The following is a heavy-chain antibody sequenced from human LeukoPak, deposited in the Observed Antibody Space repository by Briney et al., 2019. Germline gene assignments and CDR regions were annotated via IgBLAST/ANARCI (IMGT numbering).Heavy chain of an antibody. D-gene: IGHD3-22*01. CDR1: GGSISSGDYY. Sequence: SETLSLTCTVSGGSISSGDYYWSWIRRPPGKGLEWIGYIYYSGSTYYNPSLKSRVTISVDTSKNQFSLKLSSVTAADTAVYYCARDEYDSSGYMGFDYWGQGTLVTVSS. V-gene: IGHV4-30-4*01. CDR3: ARDEYDSSGYMGFDY. CDR2: IYYSGST. J-gene: IGHJ4*02.